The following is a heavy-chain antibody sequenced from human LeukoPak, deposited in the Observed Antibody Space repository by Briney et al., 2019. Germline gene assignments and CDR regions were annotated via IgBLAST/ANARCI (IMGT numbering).Heavy chain of an antibody. CDR2: ISAYNGNT. J-gene: IGHJ5*02. CDR1: GYTFTSYA. V-gene: IGHV1-18*01. CDR3: ARVYPAGLDP. Sequence: ASVKVSCKASGYTFTSYAMHWVRQAPGQGLEWMGWISAYNGNTNYAQKLQGRVTMTTDTSTSTAYMELRSLRFDDTAVYYCARVYPAGLDPWGQGTLVTVSS.